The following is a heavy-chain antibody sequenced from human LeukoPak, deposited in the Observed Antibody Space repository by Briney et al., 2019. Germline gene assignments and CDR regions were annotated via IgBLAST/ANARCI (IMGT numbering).Heavy chain of an antibody. D-gene: IGHD1-1*01. CDR3: AGAGSERRPLHY. J-gene: IGHJ4*02. CDR1: GFXFSDYY. CDR2: ISSSSSYT. V-gene: IGHV3-11*05. Sequence: PGGSLRLSCGASGFXFSDYYMSWIRQAPGKGLEWVSYISSSSSYTNYADSVKGRFTISRDNAKNSLSLQMNSLRAEDTAVYYCAGAGSERRPLHYWGQGTLVTVSS.